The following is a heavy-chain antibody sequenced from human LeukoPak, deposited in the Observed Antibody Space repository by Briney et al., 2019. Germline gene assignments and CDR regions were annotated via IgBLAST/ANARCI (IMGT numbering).Heavy chain of an antibody. V-gene: IGHV1-18*01. J-gene: IGHJ4*02. CDR3: ARSYYYDSSGYESGYDY. Sequence: ASVKVSCKASGYTFTSYGISWVRQAPGQGLEWMGWISAYNGNTNYAQKLQGRVTMTTDTSTSTAYIELRSLRSDDTAVYYCARSYYYDSSGYESGYDYWGQGTLVTVSS. D-gene: IGHD3-22*01. CDR2: ISAYNGNT. CDR1: GYTFTSYG.